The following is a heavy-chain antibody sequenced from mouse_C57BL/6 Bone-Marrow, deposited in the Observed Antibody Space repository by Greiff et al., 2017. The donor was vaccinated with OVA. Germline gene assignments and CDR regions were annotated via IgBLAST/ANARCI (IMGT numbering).Heavy chain of an antibody. Sequence: VQLQQPGAELVRPGSSVKLSCKASGYTFTSYWMDWVKQRPGQGLEWIGNIYPSDSETHYNQKFKDKATLTVDKSSSTAYMQLSSLTSEDSAVYYCARGTITTGAMDYWGQGTSVTVSS. J-gene: IGHJ4*01. CDR2: IYPSDSET. V-gene: IGHV1-61*01. D-gene: IGHD1-1*01. CDR3: ARGTITTGAMDY. CDR1: GYTFTSYW.